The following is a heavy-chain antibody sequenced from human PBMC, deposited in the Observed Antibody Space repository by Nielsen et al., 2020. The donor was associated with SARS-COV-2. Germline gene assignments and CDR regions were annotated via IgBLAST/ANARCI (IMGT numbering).Heavy chain of an antibody. J-gene: IGHJ4*02. Sequence: GESLKISCAASGSTFGDYGMSWVRKAPGKGLEWVSGINKNGGSTGYGDSVKGRFTISRDNAKNSLYLQMNSLRAEDTALYYCAKDGYPALYYFDYWGQGTLVTVSS. CDR2: INKNGGST. CDR1: GSTFGDYG. V-gene: IGHV3-20*04. D-gene: IGHD2-2*03. CDR3: AKDGYPALYYFDY.